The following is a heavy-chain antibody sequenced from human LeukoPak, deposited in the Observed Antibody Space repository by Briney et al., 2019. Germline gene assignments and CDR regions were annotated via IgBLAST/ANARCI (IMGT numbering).Heavy chain of an antibody. D-gene: IGHD5-12*01. CDR1: GYTFTGYY. Sequence: ASVKVSCKASGYTFTGYYIHWVRQAPGQGLEWMGWINPNSGGTNYAQKFQGRATMTRDTSITYMELSSLRSDDTAVYYCARAYSGYEAFDYWGQGTLVTVSS. V-gene: IGHV1-2*02. CDR2: INPNSGGT. CDR3: ARAYSGYEAFDY. J-gene: IGHJ4*02.